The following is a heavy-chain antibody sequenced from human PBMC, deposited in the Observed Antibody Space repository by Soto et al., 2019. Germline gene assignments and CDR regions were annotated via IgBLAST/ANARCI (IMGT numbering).Heavy chain of an antibody. V-gene: IGHV4-34*01. CDR3: ARRPLYYDSSGYYWFDP. D-gene: IGHD3-22*01. CDR1: GGSFSGYY. J-gene: IGHJ5*02. Sequence: PSETLSLTCAVYGGSFSGYYWSWIRQPPGKGLEWIGEINHSGSTNYNPSLESRVTISVDTSKNQFSLKLSSVTAADTAVYYCARRPLYYDSSGYYWFDPWGQGTLVTVSS. CDR2: INHSGST.